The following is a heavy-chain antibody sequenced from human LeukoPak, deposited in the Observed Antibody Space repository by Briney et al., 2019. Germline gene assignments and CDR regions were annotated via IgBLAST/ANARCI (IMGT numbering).Heavy chain of an antibody. CDR2: ISGSGGST. D-gene: IGHD3-3*01. J-gene: IGHJ4*02. CDR3: AKGVRFLEWFFDY. CDR1: GFTFSSYA. V-gene: IGHV3-23*01. Sequence: GXSLRLSCAASGFTFSSYAMSWVRQAPGKGLERVSAISGSGGSTYYADSVKGRFTISRDNSKNTLYLQMNSLRAEDTAVYYCAKGVRFLEWFFDYWGQGTLVTVSS.